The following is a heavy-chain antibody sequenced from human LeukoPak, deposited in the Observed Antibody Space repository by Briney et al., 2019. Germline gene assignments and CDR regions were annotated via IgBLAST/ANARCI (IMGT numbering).Heavy chain of an antibody. CDR3: ARFVANWNPGGMDV. CDR2: ISCNGSSN. V-gene: IGHV3-21*01. J-gene: IGHJ6*02. D-gene: IGHD1-20*01. Sequence: PGGSLRLSCVASEFTFSAYGMSWVRQAPGTGLEWVSSISCNGSSNHYTESVRGRFTISRDNSGNSIYLQMNSLRAEDTAVYYCARFVANWNPGGMDVWGQGTMVIVSS. CDR1: EFTFSAYG.